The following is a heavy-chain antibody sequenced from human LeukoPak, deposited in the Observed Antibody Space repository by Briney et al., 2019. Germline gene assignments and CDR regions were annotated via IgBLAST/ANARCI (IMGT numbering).Heavy chain of an antibody. Sequence: AASVTVSCTASGYTFTSYYMHWVRQAPGQGLEWMGIINPSGGSTSYAQKFQGRVTMTRDTSTSTVYMELSSLRYEDTAVYYCARAGDCSGGSCYSFLDYWGQGTLVTVSS. D-gene: IGHD2-15*01. CDR1: GYTFTSYY. V-gene: IGHV1-46*01. J-gene: IGHJ4*02. CDR2: INPSGGST. CDR3: ARAGDCSGGSCYSFLDY.